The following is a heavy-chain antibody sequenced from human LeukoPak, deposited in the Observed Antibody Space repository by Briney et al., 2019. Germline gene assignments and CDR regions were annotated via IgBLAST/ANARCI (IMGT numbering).Heavy chain of an antibody. J-gene: IGHJ4*02. CDR3: QYSSSGSSSWYGQDDY. V-gene: IGHV1-69*05. CDR2: IIPIFGTA. CDR1: GGTFSSYA. Sequence: SVTVSCTASGGTFSSYAISWVRQAPGQGLEWMGGIIPIFGTANYAQKFQGRVTITTDESTSTAYMELSSLRSEDTAVYYCQYSSSGSSSWYGQDDYWGQGTLVTVSS. D-gene: IGHD6-13*01.